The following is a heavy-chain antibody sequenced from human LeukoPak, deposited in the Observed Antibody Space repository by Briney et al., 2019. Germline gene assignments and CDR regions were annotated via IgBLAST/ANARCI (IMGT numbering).Heavy chain of an antibody. CDR1: GGSISSGSYY. CDR3: ARGQYYYDSSGSSGIDY. D-gene: IGHD3-22*01. Sequence: SQTLSLTCTVSGGSISSGSYYWSWIRQPAGKGLEWIGRIYTSGSTNYNPSLKSRVTISVDTSKNQFSLKLSSVTAADTAVYYCARGQYYYDSSGSSGIDYWGQGTLVTVSS. J-gene: IGHJ4*02. V-gene: IGHV4-61*02. CDR2: IYTSGST.